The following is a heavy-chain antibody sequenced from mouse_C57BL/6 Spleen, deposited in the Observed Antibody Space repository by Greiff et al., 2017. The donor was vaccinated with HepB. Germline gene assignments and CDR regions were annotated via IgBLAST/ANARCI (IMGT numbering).Heavy chain of an antibody. V-gene: IGHV1-15*01. CDR2: IDPETGGT. Sequence: VQLQQSGAELVRPGASVTLSCKASGYTFTDYEMHWVKQTPVHGLEWIGAIDPETGGTAYNQKFKGKAILTADKSSSTAYMELRSLTSEDSAVYYCIFITTVGESNFDYWGQGTTLTVSS. D-gene: IGHD1-1*01. J-gene: IGHJ2*01. CDR1: GYTFTDYE. CDR3: IFITTVGESNFDY.